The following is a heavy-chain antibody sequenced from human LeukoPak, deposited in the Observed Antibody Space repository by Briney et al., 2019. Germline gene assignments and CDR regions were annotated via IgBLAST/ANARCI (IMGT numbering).Heavy chain of an antibody. CDR3: ARKYPGSGSYYNYFDY. J-gene: IGHJ4*02. Sequence: PGGSLRLSCAASGFTFSSYAMHWVRQAPGKGLEWVAVIPYDGSNKYYADSVKGRFTISRDNSKNTLYLQMNSLRAEDTAVYYCARKYPGSGSYYNYFDYWGQGTLVTVSS. CDR1: GFTFSSYA. D-gene: IGHD1-26*01. CDR2: IPYDGSNK. V-gene: IGHV3-30-3*01.